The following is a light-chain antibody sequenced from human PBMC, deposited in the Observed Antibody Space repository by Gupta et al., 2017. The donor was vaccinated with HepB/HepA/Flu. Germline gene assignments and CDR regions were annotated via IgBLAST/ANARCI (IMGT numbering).Light chain of an antibody. V-gene: IGLV8-61*01. CDR1: SGSVSTTYY. CDR3: ALYMGSGIWV. CDR2: STK. Sequence: QTVVTQEPSFSVSPGGTVTLTCGLNSGSVSTTYYPSWYQQTPGQAPRTPIYSTKNRSSRVPDRFSGSILGNKAALTITGAQADDECDYYCALYMGSGIWVFGGGTKLTVL. J-gene: IGLJ3*02.